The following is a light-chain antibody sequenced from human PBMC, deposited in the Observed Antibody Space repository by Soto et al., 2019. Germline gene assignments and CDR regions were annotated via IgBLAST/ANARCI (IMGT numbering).Light chain of an antibody. Sequence: DIQITQSPSTLSASLGDRVTITCRASQSIISWLSWYQQQPGKAPNLLIYTRSSLQSGVPSRFSGSGSGTEFTLTISSLQPDDFATYYCQQYQSYSTFGQGTKVDI. CDR2: TRS. CDR1: QSIISW. CDR3: QQYQSYST. J-gene: IGKJ1*01. V-gene: IGKV1-5*03.